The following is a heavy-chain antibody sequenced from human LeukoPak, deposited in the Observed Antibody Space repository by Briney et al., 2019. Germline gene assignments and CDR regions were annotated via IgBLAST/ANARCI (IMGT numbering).Heavy chain of an antibody. CDR2: IYHGGST. CDR1: GHSISSGYY. CDR3: ARYSRNGVDEIGF. V-gene: IGHV4-38-2*01. D-gene: IGHD5-12*01. Sequence: PSETLSLTCAVSGHSISSGYYWGWIRPPPGRGLEWIETIYHGGSTYYTPSLTSRVTISVDTSKNQLSLKLTCVTAADTAVYYCARYSRNGVDEIGFWGQGTLVTVSS. J-gene: IGHJ4*02.